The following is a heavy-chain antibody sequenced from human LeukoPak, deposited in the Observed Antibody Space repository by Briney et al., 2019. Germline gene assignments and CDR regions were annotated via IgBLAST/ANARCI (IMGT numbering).Heavy chain of an antibody. Sequence: GGSLRLSCAASEFTFSDYYMRWIRQAPGKGLEWVLYISSDGSTIYYADSVKGRFTISRDNAKNSLYLQMNSLRAEDTAVYYCARGDKDFYYGLDVWGQGTTVTVSS. CDR3: ARGDKDFYYGLDV. CDR1: EFTFSDYY. J-gene: IGHJ6*02. D-gene: IGHD2-15*01. CDR2: ISSDGSTI. V-gene: IGHV3-11*01.